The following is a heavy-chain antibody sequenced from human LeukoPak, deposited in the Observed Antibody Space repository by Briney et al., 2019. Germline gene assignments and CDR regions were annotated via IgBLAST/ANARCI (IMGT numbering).Heavy chain of an antibody. J-gene: IGHJ6*03. CDR1: RFTFSSYS. D-gene: IGHD6-19*01. CDR2: IGSSSSYI. V-gene: IGHV3-21*01. CDR3: ARDYSSGWYANMDV. Sequence: PGGSLRLSCAASRFTFSSYSMNWVRQAPGKGLEWVSSIGSSSSYIYYADSVKGRFTISRDNAKNSLYLQMNSLRAEDTAVYYCARDYSSGWYANMDVWGKGTTVTVSS.